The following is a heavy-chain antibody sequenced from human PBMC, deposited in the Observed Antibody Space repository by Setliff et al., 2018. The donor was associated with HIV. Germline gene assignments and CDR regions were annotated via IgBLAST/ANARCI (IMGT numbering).Heavy chain of an antibody. V-gene: IGHV4-34*01. CDR1: GGSFRGYY. Sequence: LSLTCAVYGGSFRGYYWSWIRQPPGKGLEGIGEINHSGSTNYNTSLKSRVTIAVDTSKNQFSLKLSSVSAADTAVYYCARDRWYSSQAKLYYFDYWGQGTLVTVSS. J-gene: IGHJ4*02. CDR2: INHSGST. D-gene: IGHD6-19*01. CDR3: ARDRWYSSQAKLYYFDY.